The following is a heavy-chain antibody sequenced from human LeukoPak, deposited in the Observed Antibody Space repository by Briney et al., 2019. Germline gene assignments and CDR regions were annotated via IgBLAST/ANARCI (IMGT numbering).Heavy chain of an antibody. CDR3: AKVKGEVIGAFDV. J-gene: IGHJ3*01. CDR1: RFTFSSYG. Sequence: GGSLRLSCAASRFTFSSYGMHWVRQAPGKGLEWVAVISYDGNNRYYADSVKGRFTISRYNSKNTLYLQMNSLRAEATAVYYCAKVKGEVIGAFDVWGQGTMVTVSS. V-gene: IGHV3-30*18. CDR2: ISYDGNNR. D-gene: IGHD3-16*01.